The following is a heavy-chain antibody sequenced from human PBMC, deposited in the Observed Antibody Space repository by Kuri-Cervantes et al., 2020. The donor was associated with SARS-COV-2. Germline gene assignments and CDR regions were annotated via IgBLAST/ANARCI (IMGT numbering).Heavy chain of an antibody. CDR3: AKDTAEGYCSGGSCYYFDY. CDR2: ISWNSGSI. D-gene: IGHD2-15*01. V-gene: IGHV3-9*01. Sequence: GGSLRLSCAASGFTFDDYAMHWVRQAPGKGLEWVSGISWNSGSIGYADSVKGRFTISRDNAKNSLYLQMNSLRAEDTALYYCAKDTAEGYCSGGSCYYFDYWGQGTRVTVSS. CDR1: GFTFDDYA. J-gene: IGHJ4*02.